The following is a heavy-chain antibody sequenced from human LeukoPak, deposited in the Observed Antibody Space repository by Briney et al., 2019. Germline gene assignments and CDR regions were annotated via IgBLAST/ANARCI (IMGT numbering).Heavy chain of an antibody. J-gene: IGHJ4*02. D-gene: IGHD4-17*01. CDR3: ARTPGDYGFDY. Sequence: SETLSLTCAVSGYSVSSGYYWGWIRQPPGKGLEWIGSIYHSGSTYYNPSLKSRVTISVDTSKNQFSLKLSSVTAADTAVYYCARTPGDYGFDYWGQGTLVTVSS. CDR2: IYHSGST. V-gene: IGHV4-38-2*01. CDR1: GYSVSSGYY.